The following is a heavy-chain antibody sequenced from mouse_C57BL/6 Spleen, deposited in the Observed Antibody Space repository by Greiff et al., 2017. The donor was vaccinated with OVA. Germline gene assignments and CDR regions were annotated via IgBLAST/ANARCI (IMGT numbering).Heavy chain of an antibody. CDR1: GYTFTSYW. V-gene: IGHV1-52*01. CDR3: ARAGGNYGFDY. J-gene: IGHJ2*01. D-gene: IGHD2-1*01. CDR2: IDPSDSET. Sequence: QVQLKQPGAELVRPGSSVKLSCKASGYTFTSYWMHWVKQRPIQGLEWIGNIDPSDSETHYNQKFKDKATLTVDKSSSTAYMQLSSLTSEDSAVYYCARAGGNYGFDYWGQGTTLTVSS.